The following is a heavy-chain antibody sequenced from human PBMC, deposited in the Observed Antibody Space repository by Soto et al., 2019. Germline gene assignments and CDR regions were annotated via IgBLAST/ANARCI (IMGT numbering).Heavy chain of an antibody. Sequence: QVQLQESGPGLVKPSQTLSLTCTVSGGSISSGGYYWSWIRQHPGKGLEWIGYIYYSGSTYYNPSRKSRVTISVDTSKNQFSLKLSSVTAADTAVYYCAREDIVVVPAAMPGAFDIWGQGTMVTVSS. D-gene: IGHD2-2*01. CDR2: IYYSGST. CDR1: GGSISSGGYY. J-gene: IGHJ3*02. V-gene: IGHV4-31*03. CDR3: AREDIVVVPAAMPGAFDI.